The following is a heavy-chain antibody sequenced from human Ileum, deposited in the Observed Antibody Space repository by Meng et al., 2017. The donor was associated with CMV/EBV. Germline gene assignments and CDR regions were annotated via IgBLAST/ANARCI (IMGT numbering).Heavy chain of an antibody. CDR3: VRGGSGYAFDY. CDR2: IYYTGNS. D-gene: IGHD3-22*01. CDR1: GDSMSGSY. Sequence: GSLSLTCAVSGDSMSGSYWSWIRQPPGKGLEWIGYIYYTGNSNYNPSLKSRVTISMDTSKSQFSLKVTSLTPADTAVYYCVRGGSGYAFDYWGQGALVTVSS. V-gene: IGHV4-59*01. J-gene: IGHJ4*02.